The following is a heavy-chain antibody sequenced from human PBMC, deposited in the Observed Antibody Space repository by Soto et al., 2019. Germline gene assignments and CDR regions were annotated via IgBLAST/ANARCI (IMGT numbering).Heavy chain of an antibody. Sequence: ASVKVSCKASGGTVSSYSISWVRQGPGQGLEWICSIIPIFGTANYAQNFHVRVTITADESTSTAYMELSSLRSEDTAVYYCARALPYHDILTGYYEDYYYRMDVCRQGTTVTVSS. D-gene: IGHD3-9*01. J-gene: IGHJ6*02. CDR2: IIPIFGTA. CDR1: GGTVSSYS. CDR3: ARALPYHDILTGYYEDYYYRMDV. V-gene: IGHV1-69*13.